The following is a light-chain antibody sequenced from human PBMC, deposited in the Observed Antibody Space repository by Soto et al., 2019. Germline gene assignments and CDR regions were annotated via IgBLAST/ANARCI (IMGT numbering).Light chain of an antibody. J-gene: IGLJ2*01. Sequence: QSALTQPASVSGSPGQSITISCTGTSSDVGGYNYVSWYQQHPGKAPKLMIYDVSNRPSGVSNRFSGSKSGNTASLTISGLQAEDEADYYCSSYTSNSILVVFGGGTKVTVL. CDR3: SSYTSNSILVV. CDR1: SSDVGGYNY. V-gene: IGLV2-14*01. CDR2: DVS.